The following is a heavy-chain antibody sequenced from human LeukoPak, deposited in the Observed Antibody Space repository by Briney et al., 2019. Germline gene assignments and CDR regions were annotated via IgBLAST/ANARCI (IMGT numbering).Heavy chain of an antibody. D-gene: IGHD3-3*01. CDR3: AKTPHYDFWSGYFDL. V-gene: IGHV3-23*01. CDR2: ISGSGGST. CDR1: GFTFSSYA. Sequence: PGGSLRLSCAASGFTFSSYAMSWVRQAPGKGLEWVSAISGSGGSTYYADSVKGRFTISRDNSKNTLYLQMNSLRAEDTAVYYRAKTPHYDFWSGYFDLWGRGTLVTVSS. J-gene: IGHJ2*01.